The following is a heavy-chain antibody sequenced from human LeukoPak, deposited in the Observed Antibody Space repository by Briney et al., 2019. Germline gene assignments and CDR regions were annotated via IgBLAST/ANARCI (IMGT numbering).Heavy chain of an antibody. CDR2: IYYSGST. J-gene: IGHJ4*02. V-gene: IGHV4-59*01. CDR1: GASISSYY. Sequence: SETLSLTCTVSGASISSYYWSWIRQPPGKGLEWIGYIYYSGSTNYNPSLKSRVTISVDTSKNQFSLKLNSVTAADTAVYYCARDSYGGNSVDFDYWGQGTLVTVSS. D-gene: IGHD4-23*01. CDR3: ARDSYGGNSVDFDY.